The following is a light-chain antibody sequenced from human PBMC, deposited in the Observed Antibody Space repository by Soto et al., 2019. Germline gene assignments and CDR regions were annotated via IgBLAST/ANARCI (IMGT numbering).Light chain of an antibody. Sequence: DIQMTQSPSTLSASVGDRVTITCRASQSISSWLAWYQQKPGQPPKLIIYWASVRESGVPDRFSGSGSGTDFTLTISSLQAEDVAVYYCQQYKGIPTFGQGTKLEIK. V-gene: IGKV1-5*03. J-gene: IGKJ2*01. CDR3: QQYKGIPT. CDR2: WAS. CDR1: QSISSW.